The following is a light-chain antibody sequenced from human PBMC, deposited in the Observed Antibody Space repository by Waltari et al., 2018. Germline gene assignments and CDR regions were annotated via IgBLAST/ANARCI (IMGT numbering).Light chain of an antibody. CDR3: QHYGTSPPRYS. CDR2: GAS. J-gene: IGKJ2*03. CDR1: QSVGSSH. Sequence: EIVLTQSPGTLSLSPGERATLSCRASQSVGSSHLAWYQQKPDQAPRLLIYGASNRATGIPDRFSGSGSGTGFTLTISRLEPEDFAMYYCQHYGTSPPRYSFGQGTKLEIK. V-gene: IGKV3-20*01.